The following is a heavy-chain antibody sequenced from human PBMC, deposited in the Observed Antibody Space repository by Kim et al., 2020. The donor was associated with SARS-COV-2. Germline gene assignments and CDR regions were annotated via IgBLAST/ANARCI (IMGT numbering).Heavy chain of an antibody. CDR1: GFTFSSYS. CDR2: ISSSSSYI. CDR3: ARGPDYGYLFYFDY. D-gene: IGHD3-10*01. V-gene: IGHV3-21*01. Sequence: VGSLRLSCAASGFTFSSYSMNWVRQAPGKGLEWVSSISSSSSYIYYADSVKGRFTISRDNAKNSLYLQMNSLRAEDTAVYYCARGPDYGYLFYFDYWGQGTLVTVSS. J-gene: IGHJ4*02.